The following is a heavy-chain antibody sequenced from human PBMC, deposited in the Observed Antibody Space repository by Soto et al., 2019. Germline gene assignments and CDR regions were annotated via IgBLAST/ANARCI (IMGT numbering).Heavy chain of an antibody. CDR2: IYPGDSDT. J-gene: IGHJ6*02. Sequence: PWESLKIPCKGPGYTVTSYWTGGVRQMPGKGLEQMGIIYPGDSDTRYSPSFQGQVTTTADKSISTAYRQWIILKASDTAMYYCARHGGSSGWYQSRYYYYGMDVWGQGTTVTGSS. V-gene: IGHV5-51*01. CDR3: ARHGGSSGWYQSRYYYYGMDV. CDR1: GYTVTSYW. D-gene: IGHD6-19*01.